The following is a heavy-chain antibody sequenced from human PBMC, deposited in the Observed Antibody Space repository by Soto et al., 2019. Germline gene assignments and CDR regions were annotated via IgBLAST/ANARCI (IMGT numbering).Heavy chain of an antibody. CDR1: GFSFSSYG. V-gene: IGHV3-30*18. D-gene: IGHD4-4*01. Sequence: QEQLVESGGGVVQPGTSPRLSCGASGFSFSSYGMHWVRQAPGKGLEWVAFITYDGSDTYYVDSVKGRFTVSRHNSKNTLYLQMNSLKPEDTSIYYCAKDSVFEYSFGQHGFDSWGQGTLVTVSS. CDR2: ITYDGSDT. J-gene: IGHJ4*02. CDR3: AKDSVFEYSFGQHGFDS.